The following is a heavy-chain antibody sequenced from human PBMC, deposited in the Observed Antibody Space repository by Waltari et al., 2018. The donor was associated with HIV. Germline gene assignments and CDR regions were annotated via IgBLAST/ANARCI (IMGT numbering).Heavy chain of an antibody. V-gene: IGHV4-61*01. Sequence: QVQLQESGPGLVKPSETLSLTCTVSGGSVSSGSYYWSWIRQPPGKGLEWIGYIYYSGSTNYNPSLKSRVTISVDTSKNQFSLKLSYVTAADTAVYYCAGDGRLGYCSSTSCYAVFDYWGQGTLVTVSS. D-gene: IGHD2-2*01. CDR3: AGDGRLGYCSSTSCYAVFDY. CDR2: IYYSGST. CDR1: GGSVSSGSYY. J-gene: IGHJ4*02.